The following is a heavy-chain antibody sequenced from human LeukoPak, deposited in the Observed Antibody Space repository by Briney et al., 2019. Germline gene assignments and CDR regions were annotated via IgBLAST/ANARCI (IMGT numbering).Heavy chain of an antibody. Sequence: SETLSLTCTVSGGSISSSNYYWGWIRQPPGKGLEWIGNIDYNEITYYNPSLKSRVTISVDTSKTQLSLKLSSVTAADTAVYYCASLFDYYAYYYWGQGTLVTVSS. CDR3: ASLFDYYAYYY. J-gene: IGHJ4*02. CDR1: GGSISSSNYY. CDR2: IDYNEIT. D-gene: IGHD3-10*01. V-gene: IGHV4-39*07.